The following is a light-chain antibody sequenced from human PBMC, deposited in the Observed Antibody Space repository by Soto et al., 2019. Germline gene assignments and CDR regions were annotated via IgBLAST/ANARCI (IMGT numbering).Light chain of an antibody. J-gene: IGKJ5*01. V-gene: IGKV1-5*01. CDR3: QQYDNLTT. Sequence: DFQMTQSPSTLSASVGDRVTITCRASQNIRSRLAWFQQKPGKAPKLLIYDASSLQSGVPSRFSGSGSGTDFTLTITGLQPEDIATYYCQQYDNLTTFGQGTRLEIK. CDR2: DAS. CDR1: QNIRSR.